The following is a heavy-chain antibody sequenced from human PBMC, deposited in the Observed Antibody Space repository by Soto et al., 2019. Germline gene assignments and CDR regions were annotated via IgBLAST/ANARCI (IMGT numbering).Heavy chain of an antibody. CDR1: GGSISYISYC. J-gene: IGHJ5*02. CDR2: MFYSGAT. V-gene: IGHV4-39*01. Sequence: SETLSLTCTVSGGSISYISYCWGWIRQPPGKGLQWIGCMFYSGATYYNPSLKNRVTLSVDTSNNEFSLKLVSVTAPDTAVYYCARHKSGSDWLDPWGQGTLVTVSS. CDR3: ARHKSGSDWLDP. D-gene: IGHD2-15*01.